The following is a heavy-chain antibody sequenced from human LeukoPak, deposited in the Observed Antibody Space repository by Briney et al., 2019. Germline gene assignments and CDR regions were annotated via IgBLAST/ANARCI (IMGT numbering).Heavy chain of an antibody. V-gene: IGHV1-2*02. Sequence: ASVTVSCTTSGYSFTDYYIHWVRQAPGQGLEWMAWMNTKTGRTSSARKFQGRVTMTRDPSITTVYMDMAWLTSDDTAIYFCTRADFIDAGPYLIGPWGQGTLVTVSS. D-gene: IGHD3-3*01. CDR3: TRADFIDAGPYLIGP. J-gene: IGHJ5*02. CDR1: GYSFTDYY. CDR2: MNTKTGRT.